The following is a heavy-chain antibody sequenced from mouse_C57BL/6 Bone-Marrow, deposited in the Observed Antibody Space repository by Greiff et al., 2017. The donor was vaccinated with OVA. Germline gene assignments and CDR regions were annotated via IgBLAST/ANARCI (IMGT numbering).Heavy chain of an antibody. CDR3: ARDIYYGYDGWYFDV. CDR1: GFTFSSYA. J-gene: IGHJ1*03. V-gene: IGHV5-4*01. CDR2: ISDGGSYT. Sequence: DVKLVESGGGLVKPGGSLKLSCAASGFTFSSYAMSWVRPPPSTLLEWVATISDGGSYTYYPDNVKGRFTISRDNAKNNLYMQMRQLKSEETAMYYCARDIYYGYDGWYFDVWGTGTTVTVSS. D-gene: IGHD2-2*01.